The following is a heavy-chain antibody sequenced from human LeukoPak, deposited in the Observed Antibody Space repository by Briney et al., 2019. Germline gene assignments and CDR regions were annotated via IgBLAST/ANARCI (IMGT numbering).Heavy chain of an antibody. D-gene: IGHD2-15*01. J-gene: IGHJ4*02. Sequence: PSETLSLTCAVYGGSFSGYYWSWIRLPPGKGLEWIGEINHSGSTNYNPSLKSRVTISVDTSKNQFSLKLSSVTAADTAVYYCARYDGGGSCYYFGYWGQGTLVTVSS. V-gene: IGHV4-34*01. CDR2: INHSGST. CDR1: GGSFSGYY. CDR3: ARYDGGGSCYYFGY.